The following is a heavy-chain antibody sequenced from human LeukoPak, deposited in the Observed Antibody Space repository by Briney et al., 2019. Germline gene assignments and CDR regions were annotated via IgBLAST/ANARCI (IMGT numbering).Heavy chain of an antibody. Sequence: ASVKVSCKASGYTFTSYDINWVRQATGQGLEWMGWKNPNSGNTGYAQKFQGRVTMTRNTSISTAYMELSSLRSEDTAVYYCARGVYYDFWSGYSNWFDPWGQGTLVTVSS. CDR3: ARGVYYDFWSGYSNWFDP. V-gene: IGHV1-8*01. J-gene: IGHJ5*02. D-gene: IGHD3-3*01. CDR1: GYTFTSYD. CDR2: KNPNSGNT.